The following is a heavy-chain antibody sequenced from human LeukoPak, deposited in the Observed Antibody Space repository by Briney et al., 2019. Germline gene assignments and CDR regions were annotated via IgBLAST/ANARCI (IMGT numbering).Heavy chain of an antibody. J-gene: IGHJ4*02. CDR2: VHYSGTT. CDR3: ARGGWYLDF. Sequence: SGTLSLTCTVSGASISSHYWSWFRQPPGKRLEFIGYVHYSGTTSYTPSLKSRVTMSVDTSRNQFSLKLSSVTAADTAVYFCARGGWYLDFWGQGTLVTVSS. D-gene: IGHD6-19*01. CDR1: GASISSHY. V-gene: IGHV4-59*11.